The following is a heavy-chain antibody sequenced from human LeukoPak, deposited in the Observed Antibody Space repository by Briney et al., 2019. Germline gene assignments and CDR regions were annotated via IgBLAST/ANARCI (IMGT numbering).Heavy chain of an antibody. J-gene: IGHJ4*02. D-gene: IGHD5-12*01. Sequence: ASVKVSCKVSGYTLTELSMHWVRQAPGKGLEWMGGFDPEDGETIYAQKFQGRVTMTEDTSTDTAYMELSSLRSEDTAVYYCATAGSEYSGYDSGYWGQGTLVTVSS. CDR3: ATAGSEYSGYDSGY. CDR2: FDPEDGET. V-gene: IGHV1-24*01. CDR1: GYTLTELS.